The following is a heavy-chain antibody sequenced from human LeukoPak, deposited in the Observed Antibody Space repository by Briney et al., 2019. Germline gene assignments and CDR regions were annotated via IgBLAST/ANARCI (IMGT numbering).Heavy chain of an antibody. J-gene: IGHJ4*02. V-gene: IGHV4-61*01. Sequence: SETLSLTCTVSGGSVNSGSYYWNWLRQPPGKGLEWIGYIYYSGSTNYNPSLKSRVTISVDTSKNQFSLKLSSVTAADTAVYYCASRCSTTKCLINSSTTFDYWGQGTLVTVSS. D-gene: IGHD2-2*01. CDR1: GGSVNSGSYY. CDR3: ASRCSTTKCLINSSTTFDY. CDR2: IYYSGST.